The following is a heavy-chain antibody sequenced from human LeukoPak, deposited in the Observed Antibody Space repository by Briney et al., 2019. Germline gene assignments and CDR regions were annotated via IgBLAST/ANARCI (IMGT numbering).Heavy chain of an antibody. CDR2: IYFSGRT. CDR3: ARDASNGPRSNWFDP. CDR1: GDSMSNFY. J-gene: IGHJ5*02. D-gene: IGHD3-22*01. V-gene: IGHV4-59*01. Sequence: SETLSLTCTVSGDSMSNFYWSWIRQSPGKGLEWLGHIYFSGRTNYNPSLKSRLTISVDASQNQFFLKLDTVTTADTAIYFCARDASNGPRSNWFDPWGQGTLVTVSS.